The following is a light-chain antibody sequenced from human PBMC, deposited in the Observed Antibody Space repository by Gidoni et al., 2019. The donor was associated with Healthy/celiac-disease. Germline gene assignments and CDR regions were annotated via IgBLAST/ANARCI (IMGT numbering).Light chain of an antibody. CDR2: AAS. CDR3: QQLNSYPFT. J-gene: IGKJ3*01. Sequence: IQLSQSPSSLSASVGDRVTLTCRASQGISSYLAWYQQKPGKAPKLLIYAASTMQSGVPSRFSGSGSGTDFTLTISSLQPEDFATYYCQQLNSYPFTFXPXTKVDIK. CDR1: QGISSY. V-gene: IGKV1-9*01.